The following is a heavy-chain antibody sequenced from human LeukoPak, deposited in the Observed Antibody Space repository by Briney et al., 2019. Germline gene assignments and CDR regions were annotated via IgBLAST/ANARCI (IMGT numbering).Heavy chain of an antibody. Sequence: TSETLSLTCTVSGGSISSGDYYWSWIRQPPGKGLEWIGYIYYSGSTYYNPSLKSRVTISVDTSKNQFSLKLSSVTAADTAVYYCARGSSGYSYTGEDTFDPWGQGTLVTVSS. D-gene: IGHD3-22*01. CDR1: GGSISSGDYY. J-gene: IGHJ5*02. CDR2: IYYSGST. CDR3: ARGSSGYSYTGEDTFDP. V-gene: IGHV4-30-4*01.